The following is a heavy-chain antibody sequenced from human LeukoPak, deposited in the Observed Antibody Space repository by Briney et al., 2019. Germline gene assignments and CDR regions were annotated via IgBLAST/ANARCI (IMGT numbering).Heavy chain of an antibody. V-gene: IGHV1-2*02. J-gene: IGHJ3*02. D-gene: IGHD3-22*01. Sequence: GASVKVSCKASGYTFTGYYMHWVRQAPGQGLEWMGWINPNSDVTNYAQKFQGRVTMPRDTSISTAYMELSSLRSDDTAVYYCAREYYYESSDYYVVLSGAFDIWGQGTMVTVSS. CDR3: AREYYYESSDYYVVLSGAFDI. CDR2: INPNSDVT. CDR1: GYTFTGYY.